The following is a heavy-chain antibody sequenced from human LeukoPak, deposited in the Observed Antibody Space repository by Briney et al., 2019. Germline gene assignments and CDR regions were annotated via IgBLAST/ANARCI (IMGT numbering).Heavy chain of an antibody. CDR1: GYTFTGYY. CDR3: ARVPDLTGLDY. V-gene: IGHV1-2*06. J-gene: IGHJ4*02. Sequence: ASVKVSCKASGYTFTGYYMHWVRQAPGQGLEWMGRTNPNSGGTNYAQKFQGRVTMTRDTSISTAYMELSRLRSDDTAVYYCARVPDLTGLDYWGQGTLVTVSS. D-gene: IGHD3-9*01. CDR2: TNPNSGGT.